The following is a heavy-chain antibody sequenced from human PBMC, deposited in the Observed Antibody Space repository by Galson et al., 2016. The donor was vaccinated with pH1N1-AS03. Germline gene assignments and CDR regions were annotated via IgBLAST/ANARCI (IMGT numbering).Heavy chain of an antibody. CDR2: ISDSGDSA. Sequence: SLRLSCAGSGFAFNNYAMSWVRQAPGAGLEWLSAISDSGDSAYYTDSVKGRFTTSRDNSKRTLYLQMNSLRAEDTAVYYCAKDVSYGPFGDFDYWGQGSLVTVSS. J-gene: IGHJ4*02. CDR3: AKDVSYGPFGDFDY. CDR1: GFAFNNYA. D-gene: IGHD3-16*01. V-gene: IGHV3-23*01.